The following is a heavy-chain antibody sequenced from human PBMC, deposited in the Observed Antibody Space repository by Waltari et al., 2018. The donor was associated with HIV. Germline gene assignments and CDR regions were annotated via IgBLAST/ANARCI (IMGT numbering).Heavy chain of an antibody. CDR3: ARCPGYYYDSSGYYFFTS. CDR1: GDSINRGDYY. Sequence: QVQLQESGPGLVEASRTLSLTCTVSGDSINRGDYYWSWIRQSPGKGLEWVGHISYSGDTYYNPTLKSRLTMSVDTSKSQFSLSLRSVTAADTAVYFCARCPGYYYDSSGYYFFTSWGQGARVTVSS. J-gene: IGHJ5*02. D-gene: IGHD3-22*01. CDR2: ISYSGDT. V-gene: IGHV4-31*03.